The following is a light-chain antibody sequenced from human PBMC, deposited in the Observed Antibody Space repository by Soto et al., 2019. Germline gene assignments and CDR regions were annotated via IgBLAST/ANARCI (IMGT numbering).Light chain of an antibody. CDR2: GAS. J-gene: IGKJ5*01. CDR1: QSVSNN. V-gene: IGKV3-15*01. Sequence: EVLMTQSPATLSVAPGERATISCRASQSVSNNLAWYQQKPGQAPRLLIYGASTGATGVPARFSGSGSGTEFTLTISGLQSEDFAVYYCQQYNNWPPITFGQGTRLEIK. CDR3: QQYNNWPPIT.